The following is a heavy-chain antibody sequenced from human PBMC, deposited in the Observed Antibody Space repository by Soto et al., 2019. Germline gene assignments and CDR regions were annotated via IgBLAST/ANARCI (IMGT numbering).Heavy chain of an antibody. Sequence: QVQLQESGPGLAKPSETLSLTCTVSGGSISSYYWSWIRQSPGKGLEWIGYIYYSGSTNYNPSLKMRVTISVDTSKNQFSLKLSSVTAADTAVYYCARRWGRTFDYWGQGTLVTVSS. CDR3: ARRWGRTFDY. CDR2: IYYSGST. J-gene: IGHJ4*02. CDR1: GGSISSYY. D-gene: IGHD1-26*01. V-gene: IGHV4-59*08.